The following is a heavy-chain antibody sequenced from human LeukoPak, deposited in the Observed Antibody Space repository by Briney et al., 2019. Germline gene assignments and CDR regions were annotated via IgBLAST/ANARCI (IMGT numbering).Heavy chain of an antibody. D-gene: IGHD4-17*01. CDR3: ARDQGGDSEMAGAPLYGMDV. V-gene: IGHV1-2*02. CDR2: INPNSGGT. CDR1: GYTLTGYY. Sequence: ASVKVSCKAAGYTLTGYYRHGVRQAPGQGLEWMGWINPNSGGTNYAQKFQGRVTMTRDTSISTAYMELSRLRSDDTAVYYCARDQGGDSEMAGAPLYGMDVWGQGTTVTVSS. J-gene: IGHJ6*02.